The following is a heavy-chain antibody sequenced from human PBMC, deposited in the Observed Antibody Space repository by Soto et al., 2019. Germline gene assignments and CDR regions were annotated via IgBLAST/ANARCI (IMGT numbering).Heavy chain of an antibody. Sequence: PGGSLRLSCAASGFTFSSYAMSWVRQAPGKGLEWVSAISGSGGSTYYADSVKGRFTISRDNSKNTLYLQMNSLRSDDTAVYYCARLPMKWGGTMPRPRAYAMDAWGQGTTVTVSS. CDR3: ARLPMKWGGTMPRPRAYAMDA. CDR1: GFTFSSYA. D-gene: IGHD2-15*01. J-gene: IGHJ6*02. CDR2: ISGSGGST. V-gene: IGHV3-23*01.